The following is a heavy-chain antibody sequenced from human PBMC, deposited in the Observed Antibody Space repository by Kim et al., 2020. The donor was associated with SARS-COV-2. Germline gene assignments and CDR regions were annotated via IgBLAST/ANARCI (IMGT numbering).Heavy chain of an antibody. CDR1: GFTFSSYA. CDR2: ISGSGGST. CDR3: AKEPLMRGQLLWFGELMPS. J-gene: IGHJ4*02. Sequence: GGSLRLSCAASGFTFSSYAMSWVRQAPGKGLEWVSAISGSGGSTYYADSVKGRFTISRDNSKNTLYLQMNSLRAEDTAVYYCAKEPLMRGQLLWFGELMPSWGQGTLVTVSS. V-gene: IGHV3-23*01. D-gene: IGHD3-10*01.